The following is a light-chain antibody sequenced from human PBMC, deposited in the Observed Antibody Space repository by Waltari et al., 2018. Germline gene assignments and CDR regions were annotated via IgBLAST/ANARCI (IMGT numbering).Light chain of an antibody. J-gene: IGKJ4*01. CDR1: QSVLYSSNNKNY. CDR2: WAS. V-gene: IGKV4-1*01. CDR3: QQYYSTPIT. Sequence: DIVMTQSPYSLAVSLGERATINCKSSQSVLYSSNNKNYLAWYQQKPGQPPKLLIYWASTRESGVPDRFSGSGSGTDFTLTISSLQAEDVAVYYCQQYYSTPITFGGGTKVEIK.